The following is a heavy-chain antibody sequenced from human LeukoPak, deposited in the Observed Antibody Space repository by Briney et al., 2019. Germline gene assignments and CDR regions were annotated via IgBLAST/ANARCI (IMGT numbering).Heavy chain of an antibody. Sequence: PGGSLRLSCAGSGFTFSSYWMTWVRQAPGKGLEWVASINQDGSERYYADSMKGRFTISSDSAKNSLYYLHMNSLRAEDTAVYYCVAGSGWRFDYWGQGTLVTVSS. J-gene: IGHJ4*02. V-gene: IGHV3-7*01. CDR2: INQDGSER. CDR1: GFTFSSYW. CDR3: VAGSGWRFDY. D-gene: IGHD6-19*01.